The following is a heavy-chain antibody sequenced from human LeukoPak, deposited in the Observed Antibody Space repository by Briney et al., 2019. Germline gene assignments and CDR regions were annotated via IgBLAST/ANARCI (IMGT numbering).Heavy chain of an antibody. V-gene: IGHV3-15*01. D-gene: IGHD1-26*01. CDR3: TTDIVGTA. J-gene: IGHJ4*02. Sequence: GVSLRLCCAASGFTVRNAWMSWVRQAPGKGLEWVGRIKSKTDGGTTDYASPVKGRFTISRDDSKNTLYLRMNSLKTEDTAVYYCTTDIVGTAWGQGTLVTVSS. CDR2: IKSKTDGGTT. CDR1: GFTVRNAW.